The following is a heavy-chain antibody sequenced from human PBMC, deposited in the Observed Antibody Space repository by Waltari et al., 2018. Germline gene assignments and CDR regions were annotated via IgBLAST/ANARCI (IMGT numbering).Heavy chain of an antibody. J-gene: IGHJ3*02. CDR1: GFTFSSYA. V-gene: IGHV3-23*03. CDR3: AYRGSPFLDI. D-gene: IGHD2-21*01. Sequence: EVQLLESGGGLVQPGGSLRLSCAASGFTFSSYAMSWVRQAPGKGLEWVSVIYSGGSTYYADSVKGRFTISRDNSKNTLYLQMNSLRAEDTAVYYCAYRGSPFLDIWGQGTMVTVSS. CDR2: IYSGGST.